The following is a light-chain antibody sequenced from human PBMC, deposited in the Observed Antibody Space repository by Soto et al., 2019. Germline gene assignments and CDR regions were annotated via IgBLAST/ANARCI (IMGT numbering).Light chain of an antibody. V-gene: IGLV1-40*01. CDR3: QFYDSSLSVV. CDR1: SSNIGAGYD. Sequence: QSVLTQPPSVSGAPGQRVTISCTGSSSNIGAGYDVHWYKQLPGTAPKLLIYGNSTRPSGVPDRFSGSKSGTSASLAITGLQAEDEADYYCQFYDSSLSVVFGGGTKVTVL. CDR2: GNS. J-gene: IGLJ2*01.